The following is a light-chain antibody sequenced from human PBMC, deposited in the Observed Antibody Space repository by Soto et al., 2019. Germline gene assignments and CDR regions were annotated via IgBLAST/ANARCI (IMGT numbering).Light chain of an antibody. CDR3: LQYVSSQWT. Sequence: EKVLTQSPDTLSLSPGGRATLSCRARETIDSNYLAWYQQKPGQAPRLLIYGTSTRATGVPERFRGSGSGTDFTLTISSLEPEDFAVYFCLQYVSSQWTFGQGTKVEIK. CDR1: ETIDSNY. J-gene: IGKJ1*01. V-gene: IGKV3-20*01. CDR2: GTS.